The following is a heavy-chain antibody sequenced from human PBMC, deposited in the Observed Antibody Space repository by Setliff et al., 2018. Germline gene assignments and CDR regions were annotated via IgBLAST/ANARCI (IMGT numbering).Heavy chain of an antibody. CDR3: ASSFTRHMGAADY. J-gene: IGHJ4*02. CDR2: IWYSGSYT. D-gene: IGHD2-21*01. CDR1: GFTFRSFG. V-gene: IGHV3-33*01. Sequence: PGGSLRLSCAASGFTFRSFGMHWVRQAPGKGLEWVAVIWYSGSYTYYADSVKGRFTISRDNSKNTLFLEMNSLRAEDTAVYYCASSFTRHMGAADYWGQGTLVTVSS.